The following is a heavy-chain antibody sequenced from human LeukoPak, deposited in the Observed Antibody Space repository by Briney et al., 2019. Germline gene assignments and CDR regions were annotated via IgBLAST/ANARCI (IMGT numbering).Heavy chain of an antibody. CDR3: AKGPQTGWFDT. V-gene: IGHV4-34*01. J-gene: IGHJ5*02. Sequence: DTQSLTCAVYGGSLSGHFCIWIRHSPGKGLECSGEINHSGTTNYNPSLKRRVNLSVDTSKNQFSLRLNSVTAADTAVYYCAKGPQTGWFDTWGQGALVTVSS. CDR2: INHSGTT. D-gene: IGHD3-10*01. CDR1: GGSLSGHF.